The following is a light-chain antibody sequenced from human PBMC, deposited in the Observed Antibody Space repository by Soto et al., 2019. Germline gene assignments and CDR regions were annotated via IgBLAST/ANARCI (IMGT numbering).Light chain of an antibody. CDR3: QQSHSTLSVT. CDR1: ENINKY. V-gene: IGKV1-39*01. Sequence: DIQMTQSPSSLSASVGDRVTITCRASENINKYLNWYRHKPGRAPRLLIYAAANLQGGVPSRFSGSGSGTDFTLTISSLQPEDFATYYCQQSHSTLSVTFGGGTKVEI. CDR2: AAA. J-gene: IGKJ4*01.